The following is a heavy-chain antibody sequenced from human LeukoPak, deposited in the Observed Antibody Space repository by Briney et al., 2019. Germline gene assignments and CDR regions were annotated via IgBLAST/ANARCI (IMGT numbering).Heavy chain of an antibody. CDR2: IYYSGST. D-gene: IGHD2-2*02. CDR1: GGSISSGDYY. CDR3: AREGLGYCSSTSSYTY. V-gene: IGHV4-30-4*08. J-gene: IGHJ4*02. Sequence: SQTLSHTCTLSGGSISSGDYYWSWIRQPPGKGLEWIGYIYYSGSTYYNPSLNSRVTISVDTSKNQFSLKLSSVTAADTAVYYCAREGLGYCSSTSSYTYWGQGTLVTVSS.